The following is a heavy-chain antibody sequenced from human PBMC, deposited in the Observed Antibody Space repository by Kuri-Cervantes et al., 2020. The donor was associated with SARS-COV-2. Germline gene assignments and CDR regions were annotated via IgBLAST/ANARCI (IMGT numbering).Heavy chain of an antibody. D-gene: IGHD3-10*01. CDR2: INPNSDGT. CDR3: ARDLWSVVRGVIARWFDP. CDR1: GYTFTGYY. J-gene: IGHJ5*02. Sequence: ASVKVSCKASGYTFTGYYMHWVRQAPGQGLEWMGWINPNSDGTNYAQKFQGRVTMTRDTSISTAYMELSRLRSDDTAVYYCARDLWSVVRGVIARWFDPWGQGTLVTVSS. V-gene: IGHV1-2*02.